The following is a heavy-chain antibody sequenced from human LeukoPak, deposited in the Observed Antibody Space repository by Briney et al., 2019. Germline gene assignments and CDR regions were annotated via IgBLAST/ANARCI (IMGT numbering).Heavy chain of an antibody. CDR3: ARGGLPGFDY. CDR2: INHSGHR. V-gene: IGHV4-34*01. CDR1: GGSFSGYY. Sequence: SETLSLTCAVYGGSFSGYYWSWIRQPPGKGLEWIGEINHSGHRNYNPSLKSRVTISVDTSKNQFSLKLSSVTAADTAVYYCARGGLPGFDYWGQGTLVTVSS. J-gene: IGHJ4*02.